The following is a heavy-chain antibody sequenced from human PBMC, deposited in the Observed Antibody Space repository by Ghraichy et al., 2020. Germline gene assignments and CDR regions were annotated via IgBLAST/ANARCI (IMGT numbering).Heavy chain of an antibody. V-gene: IGHV3-23*01. CDR1: GFTFSTYA. D-gene: IGHD1-7*01. CDR2: ISGGGSST. J-gene: IGHJ6*02. CDR3: AKTGRTTGTTGYYGMDV. Sequence: LSLTCAASGFTFSTYAMSWVRRAPGKGLEWVSVISGGGSSTNYADSVKGRFTISRDNSKNTLYLQMNSLRAEDTAVYYCAKTGRTTGTTGYYGMDVWGQGTTVTVSS.